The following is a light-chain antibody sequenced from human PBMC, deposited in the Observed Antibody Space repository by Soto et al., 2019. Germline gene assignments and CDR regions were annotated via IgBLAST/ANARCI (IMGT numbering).Light chain of an antibody. V-gene: IGKV3-11*01. CDR2: DAS. CDR1: QSVSIS. Sequence: EIVLAQSPATLSLSPGERATLSCRASQSVSISLAWYQQKPGQAPRLLIYDASNRATGVPARFSGSGSGTDFTLTVSSLEPEDFALYYCQQRSNWPPEITFGQGTRLENK. CDR3: QQRSNWPPEIT. J-gene: IGKJ5*01.